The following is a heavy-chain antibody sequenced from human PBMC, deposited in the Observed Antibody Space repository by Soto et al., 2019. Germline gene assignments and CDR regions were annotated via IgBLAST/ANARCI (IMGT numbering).Heavy chain of an antibody. V-gene: IGHV3-30-3*01. CDR1: GFTFSNYA. CDR2: ISIDGNNK. D-gene: IGHD5-18*01. J-gene: IGHJ4*02. CDR3: ARASIQLWWTFEY. Sequence: QVQLVESGGGVVQPGTSLRLSCAASGFTFSNYAMHWVRQAPGKGLEWVAVISIDGNNKFYADSVKGRFTISRDNSKNTLWLQVNSLRTEDTSVFYCARASIQLWWTFEYWGQGTLVTVSS.